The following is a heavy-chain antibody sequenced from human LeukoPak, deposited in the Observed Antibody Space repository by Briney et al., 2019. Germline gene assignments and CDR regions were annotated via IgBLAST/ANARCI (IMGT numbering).Heavy chain of an antibody. D-gene: IGHD2-15*01. V-gene: IGHV3-48*02. J-gene: IGHJ5*02. Sequence: PGGSLRLSCAASGFSFSSYSMNWVRQAPGKGLEWVSYISTGSTTIYYADSVKGRFTISRDNAKNSLFLQMDSLRDEDTAVYFCARVVGVVAATSYNWFDPWGQGTLVTVSS. CDR3: ARVVGVVAATSYNWFDP. CDR2: ISTGSTTI. CDR1: GFSFSSYS.